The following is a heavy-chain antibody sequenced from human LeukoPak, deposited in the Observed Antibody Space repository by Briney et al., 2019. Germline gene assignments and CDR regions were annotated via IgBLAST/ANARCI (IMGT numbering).Heavy chain of an antibody. CDR2: IYYTGSA. V-gene: IGHV4-31*03. CDR1: GGSISSGGYY. CDR3: TRCLSTGYYYFDY. J-gene: IGHJ4*02. D-gene: IGHD3-22*01. Sequence: SQTLSLTCTVSGGSISSGGYYWGWVRQRPGKGLEWIGYIYYTGSAYYNPSLKSRVTISVDTSKNQFSLKLSSVTAADTAVYYCTRCLSTGYYYFDYWGQGTLVTVSS.